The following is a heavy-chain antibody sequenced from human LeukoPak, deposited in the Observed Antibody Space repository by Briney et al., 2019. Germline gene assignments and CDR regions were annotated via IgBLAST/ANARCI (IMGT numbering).Heavy chain of an antibody. Sequence: GGSLRLSCAASGFRFDDFVLHWVRQGPGKGLEWVSSITWDSDLIYYADSVRGRFTISRDNSKNTLYLQMNSLRVEDAAVYYCARAPVTSCRGAYCYPFDYWGQGTLVTVSS. D-gene: IGHD2-21*01. J-gene: IGHJ4*02. V-gene: IGHV3-43D*03. CDR2: ITWDSDLI. CDR3: ARAPVTSCRGAYCYPFDY. CDR1: GFRFDDFV.